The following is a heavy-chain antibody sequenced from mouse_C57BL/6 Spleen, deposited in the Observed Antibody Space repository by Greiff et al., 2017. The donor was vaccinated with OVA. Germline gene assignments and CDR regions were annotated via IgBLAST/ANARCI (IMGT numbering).Heavy chain of an antibody. D-gene: IGHD1-1*01. CDR3: ARTPITTVVARDWYFDV. V-gene: IGHV2-2*01. Sequence: VQLQQSGPGLVQPSQSLSITCTVSGFSLTSYGVHWVRQSPGKGLEWLGVIWSGGSTDYNAAFISRLSISKDNSKSQVFFKMNSLQADDTAIYYCARTPITTVVARDWYFDVWGTGTTVTVSS. J-gene: IGHJ1*03. CDR2: IWSGGST. CDR1: GFSLTSYG.